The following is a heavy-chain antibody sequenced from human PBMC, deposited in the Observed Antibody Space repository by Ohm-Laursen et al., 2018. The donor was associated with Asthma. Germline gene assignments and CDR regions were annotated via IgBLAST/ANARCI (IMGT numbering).Heavy chain of an antibody. D-gene: IGHD3-10*01. CDR2: IYPGGAT. CDR3: ARGQGSGDISGSDPFDL. Sequence: SLRLSCAASGFSVSRHFMNWIRQGPEKGLEWVSDIYPGGATFYADSVKGRFTISRDDSKNTLNPQMSSLRGDDTAVYYRARGQGSGDISGSDPFDLWGQGTTVSVSS. V-gene: IGHV3-53*01. CDR1: GFSVSRHF. J-gene: IGHJ3*01.